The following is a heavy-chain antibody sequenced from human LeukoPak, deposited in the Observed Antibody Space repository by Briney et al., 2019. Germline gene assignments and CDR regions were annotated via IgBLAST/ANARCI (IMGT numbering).Heavy chain of an antibody. D-gene: IGHD1-26*01. CDR3: ARGALVGATCFDF. J-gene: IGHJ4*02. V-gene: IGHV3-48*04. CDR2: ISSSSSPI. CDR1: GFTFSSYS. Sequence: GGSLRVSCAGSGFTFSSYSMNWVRQAPGKGLAWVSYISSSSSPIYYADSVKGRFTISRDNAKNSLYLQMNSLRAEDTAVYYCARGALVGATCFDFWGQGTLVTVSS.